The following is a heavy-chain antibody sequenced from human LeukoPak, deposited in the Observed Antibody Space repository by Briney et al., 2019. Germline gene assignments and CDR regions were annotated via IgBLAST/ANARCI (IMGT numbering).Heavy chain of an antibody. CDR1: GGSISSYY. CDR3: ARGYSYGSYYFDN. Sequence: SETLSLTCTVSGGSISSYYWSWIRQPPGKGLEWIGYIYYSGNTNYNPSLKSRVTISVDTSKNQFSLKLSSVTAVDTAIYYCARGYSYGSYYFDNWGQGTLATVSS. V-gene: IGHV4-59*01. D-gene: IGHD5-18*01. CDR2: IYYSGNT. J-gene: IGHJ4*02.